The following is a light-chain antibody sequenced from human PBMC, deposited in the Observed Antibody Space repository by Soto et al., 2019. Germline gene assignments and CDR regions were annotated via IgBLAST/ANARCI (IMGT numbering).Light chain of an antibody. J-gene: IGLJ1*01. CDR2: DVS. Sequence: QSVLTQSASVSGSPGQSITISCTGTSSDVGAYNYVSWYQQHPGKAPKLIIYDVSNRPSGVSNRFSGSKSGNTASLTISALQAEDEADYYCSSFTSSSTRVFGTGTKVNFL. V-gene: IGLV2-14*01. CDR1: SSDVGAYNY. CDR3: SSFTSSSTRV.